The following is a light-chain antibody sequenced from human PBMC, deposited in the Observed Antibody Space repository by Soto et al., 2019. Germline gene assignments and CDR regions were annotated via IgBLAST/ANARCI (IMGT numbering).Light chain of an antibody. CDR3: QQYDNLPLT. J-gene: IGKJ4*01. CDR2: VAS. Sequence: DIQMTQSPSSLSASVGDRVTITCQASQDISNDLNWYQQKPGKSPKLLIDVASNLETGVPSRFSGSGSGTDLTFTISSLQPEDIATYYCQQYDNLPLTFGGGTKGQIK. V-gene: IGKV1-33*01. CDR1: QDISND.